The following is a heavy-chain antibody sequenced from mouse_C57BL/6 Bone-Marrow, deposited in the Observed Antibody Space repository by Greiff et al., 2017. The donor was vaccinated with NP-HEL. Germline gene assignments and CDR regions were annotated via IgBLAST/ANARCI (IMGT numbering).Heavy chain of an antibody. J-gene: IGHJ4*01. CDR2: INPYNGGT. Sequence: EVKLQESGPVLVKPGASVKMSCKASGYTFTDYYMNWVKQSHGKSLEWIGVINPYNGGTSYNQKFKGKATLTVDKSSSTAYMELNSLTSEDSAVYYCARTDYGSSLPTLDYAMDYWGQGTSVTVSS. CDR1: GYTFTDYY. V-gene: IGHV1-19*01. CDR3: ARTDYGSSLPTLDYAMDY. D-gene: IGHD1-1*01.